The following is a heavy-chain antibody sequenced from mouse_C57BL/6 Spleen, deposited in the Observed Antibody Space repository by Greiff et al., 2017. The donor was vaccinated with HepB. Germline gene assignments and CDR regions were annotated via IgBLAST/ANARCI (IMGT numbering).Heavy chain of an antibody. D-gene: IGHD1-2*01. CDR2: ISSGSSTI. Sequence: EVQRVESGGGLVKPGGSLKLSCAASGFTFSDYGMHWVRQAPEKGLEWVAYISSGSSTIYYADTVKGRDTISRDNAKNTLFLQMTSLRSEDTAMYYCARSLGAYWGQGTLVTVSA. CDR1: GFTFSDYG. CDR3: ARSLGAY. J-gene: IGHJ3*01. V-gene: IGHV5-17*01.